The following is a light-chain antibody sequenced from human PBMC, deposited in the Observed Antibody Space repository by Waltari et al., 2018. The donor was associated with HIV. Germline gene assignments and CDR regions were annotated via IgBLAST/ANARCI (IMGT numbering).Light chain of an antibody. V-gene: IGKV2-24*01. CDR1: QSLGHNDGNTD. CDR2: KVS. CDR3: MQATQFPLT. Sequence: DIVMMQRPPSSPVIVAQPASLSCRSSQSLGHNDGNTDLSGLPQRPGQPPRLLLYKVSARFSRVPDRCSGSETGRDFTLKFTRREVEDVATYYCMQATQFPLTSGQGTRLAMK. J-gene: IGKJ5*01.